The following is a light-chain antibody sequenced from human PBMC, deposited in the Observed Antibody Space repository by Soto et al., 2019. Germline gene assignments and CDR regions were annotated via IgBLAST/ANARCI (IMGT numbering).Light chain of an antibody. CDR2: AAS. CDR3: QQLNSYVFA. CDR1: QDVSRY. J-gene: IGKJ3*01. V-gene: IGKV1-9*01. Sequence: DIQLTQSPSFLSASVGDRVTITCRASQDVSRYLAWYQQKPGKAPNLLIYAASTLRSGAPSRFSGSGSETEFTLTFSSLQPEDFATYYCQQLNSYVFAFGPGTKVDIK.